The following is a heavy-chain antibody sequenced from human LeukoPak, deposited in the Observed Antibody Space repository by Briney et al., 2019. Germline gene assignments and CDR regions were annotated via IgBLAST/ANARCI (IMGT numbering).Heavy chain of an antibody. J-gene: IGHJ4*02. Sequence: PSETLSLTCTVSGVPISIYHWSWIRQAPGKGLEWIGYISYSGETNYNPSLKSRVTISQDTSTNQFTLKFTSVTAADTAIYYCASAPNENFFDYWGQGTLVTVSS. CDR3: ASAPNENFFDY. CDR2: ISYSGET. CDR1: GVPISIYH. V-gene: IGHV4-59*01.